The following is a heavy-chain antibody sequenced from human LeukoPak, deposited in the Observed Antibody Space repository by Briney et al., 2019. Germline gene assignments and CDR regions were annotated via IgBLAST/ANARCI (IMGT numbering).Heavy chain of an antibody. CDR3: ATHHGNRIAARPGYWFDP. V-gene: IGHV3-23*01. J-gene: IGHJ5*02. CDR2: ISGSGGST. D-gene: IGHD6-6*01. Sequence: GGTLRLSCAASGFTFSSYGMSWVRQAPGKGLEWVSAISGSGGSTYYADSVKGRFTISRDNSKNTLYLQMNSLRAEDTAVYYCATHHGNRIAARPGYWFDPWGQGTLVTVSS. CDR1: GFTFSSYG.